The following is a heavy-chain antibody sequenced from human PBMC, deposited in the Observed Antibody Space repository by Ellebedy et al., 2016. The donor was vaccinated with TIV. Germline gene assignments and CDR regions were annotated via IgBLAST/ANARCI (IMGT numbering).Heavy chain of an antibody. V-gene: IGHV4-61*08. CDR2: IYYSGSA. J-gene: IGHJ4*02. Sequence: SETLSLTCTVSGDSISSGGFYWNWIRHHPGKGLEWIGYIYYSGSANYNPSLKSRVTISLDASKSQFSLKLTSVTAADTAVYYCARTAMGAPYFDFWGQGTLVTVSS. CDR1: GDSISSGGFY. D-gene: IGHD3-16*01. CDR3: ARTAMGAPYFDF.